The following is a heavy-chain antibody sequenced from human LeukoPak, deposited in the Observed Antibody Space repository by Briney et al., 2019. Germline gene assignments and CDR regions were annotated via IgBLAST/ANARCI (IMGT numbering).Heavy chain of an antibody. J-gene: IGHJ4*02. V-gene: IGHV1-46*01. CDR2: INPSGGST. Sequence: ASVKVSCKASGYTFSSYGISWVRQAPGQGLEWMGIINPSGGSTSYAQKFQGRVTMTRDTSTSTVYMELSSLRSEDTAVYYCARDVYGDYSVDYWGQGTLVTVSS. D-gene: IGHD4-17*01. CDR1: GYTFSSYG. CDR3: ARDVYGDYSVDY.